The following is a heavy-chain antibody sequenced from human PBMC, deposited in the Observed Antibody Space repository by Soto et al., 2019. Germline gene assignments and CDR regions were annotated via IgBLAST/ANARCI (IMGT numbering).Heavy chain of an antibody. Sequence: GESLILSYDTSGFTFSICAMHWVRQAPGKGLEWVAVISYDGSNKYYADSVKGRFTISRDNSKNTLYLQMSSLRAEDTAVYYCARAYEGDYFDYWGQGT. J-gene: IGHJ4*02. D-gene: IGHD3-16*01. V-gene: IGHV3-30-3*01. CDR1: GFTFSICA. CDR3: ARAYEGDYFDY. CDR2: ISYDGSNK.